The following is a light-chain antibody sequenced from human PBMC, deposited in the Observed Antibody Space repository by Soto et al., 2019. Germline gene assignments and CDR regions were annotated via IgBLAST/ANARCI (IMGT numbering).Light chain of an antibody. CDR3: KQYHSWPQQYT. Sequence: EIVMTQSPASLSVSPGDGATLSCWASQSVASNVAWYQQRPGQGPRLLIHGASTRAAGVPARFSGSGSGTDFTFTISSLQSEDFAVYFCKQYHSWPQQYTFGQGTKLQIK. J-gene: IGKJ2*01. V-gene: IGKV3-15*01. CDR2: GAS. CDR1: QSVASN.